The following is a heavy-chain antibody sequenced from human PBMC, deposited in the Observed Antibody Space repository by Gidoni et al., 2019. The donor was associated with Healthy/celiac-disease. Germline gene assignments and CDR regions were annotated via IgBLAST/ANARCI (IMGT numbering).Heavy chain of an antibody. CDR3: AHVIVVVVAATKTRDNWFDP. Sequence: QITLKESGPTLVKPTQTLTLTCIFSGFSLSTSGVGVGWIRQPPGKALEWLALIYWDDDKRYSPSLKSRLTITKDTSKNQVVLTMTNMDPVDTATYYCAHVIVVVVAATKTRDNWFDPWGQGTLVTVSS. J-gene: IGHJ5*02. D-gene: IGHD2-15*01. CDR1: GFSLSTSGVG. V-gene: IGHV2-5*02. CDR2: IYWDDDK.